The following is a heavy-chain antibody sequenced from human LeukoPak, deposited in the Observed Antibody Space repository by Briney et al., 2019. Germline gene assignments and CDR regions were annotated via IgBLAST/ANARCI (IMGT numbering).Heavy chain of an antibody. CDR2: MNPNSGNT. CDR1: GYTFTCYD. D-gene: IGHD3-10*01. Sequence: ASVKVSCKASGYTFTCYDINWVRQATGQGLEWMGWMNPNSGNTGYAQKFQGRVTITRNTSISTAYMELSSLRSEDTAVYYCARGSRNYGSGSFDYWGQGTLVTVSS. V-gene: IGHV1-8*03. CDR3: ARGSRNYGSGSFDY. J-gene: IGHJ4*02.